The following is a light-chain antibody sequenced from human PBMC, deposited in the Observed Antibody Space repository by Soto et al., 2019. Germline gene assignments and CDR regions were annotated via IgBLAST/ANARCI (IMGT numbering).Light chain of an antibody. J-gene: IGKJ2*01. V-gene: IGKV3-15*01. CDR3: QQYNNWPPYT. CDR1: QSVSSN. CDR2: GSS. Sequence: EIVMTQSPATLSVSPGERATLSCRASQSVSSNLAWYQQKPGQAPRLLIYGSSNRATGIPARFSGSVSGTEFTLTISSLQSEDFAVYCCQQYNNWPPYTLGQGTKLEIK.